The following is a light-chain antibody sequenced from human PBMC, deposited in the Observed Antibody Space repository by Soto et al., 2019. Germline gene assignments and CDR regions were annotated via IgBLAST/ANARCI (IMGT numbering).Light chain of an antibody. CDR3: SSYTITSTRL. J-gene: IGLJ1*01. CDR2: DVI. V-gene: IGLV2-14*01. Sequence: QSVLIQPASVSGSPGQWITISCTGTSSDIGAYDLVSWFQQHPGKAPKVMIYDVIIRPSGVSNRFSGSKSGNTASLTISGLQAEDEADYYCSSYTITSTRLFGTGTKVTVL. CDR1: SSDIGAYDL.